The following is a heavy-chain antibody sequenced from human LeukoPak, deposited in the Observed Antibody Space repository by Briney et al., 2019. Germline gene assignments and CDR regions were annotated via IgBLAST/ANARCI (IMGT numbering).Heavy chain of an antibody. CDR2: IVGSSSNI. CDR3: ATDSPETAAFDY. D-gene: IGHD1-1*01. Sequence: GGSRRLSCTASGFSFSTYSMNWVRQAPGKGLEWVSYIVGSSSNIYYADSVKGRFTISRDNAKNSLYLQMDSLRAEDTAVYYCATDSPETAAFDYWGQGTLVTVSS. V-gene: IGHV3-48*04. J-gene: IGHJ4*02. CDR1: GFSFSTYS.